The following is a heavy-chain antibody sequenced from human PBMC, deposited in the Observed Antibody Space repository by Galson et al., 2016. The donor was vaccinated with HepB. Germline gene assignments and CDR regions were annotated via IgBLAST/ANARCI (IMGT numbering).Heavy chain of an antibody. Sequence: FPRLSHAASELTLSRYGLHSVRQAPAPGPEWLAGTWNDGSNNNYGDSEKGRFTISRDNSKNTLYLQMNSLRAEDTAVYYCAREGAEMAVAGTAFDYWGQGTLVTVSS. D-gene: IGHD6-19*01. CDR2: TWNDGSNN. CDR3: AREGAEMAVAGTAFDY. CDR1: ELTLSRYG. V-gene: IGHV3-33*08. J-gene: IGHJ4*02.